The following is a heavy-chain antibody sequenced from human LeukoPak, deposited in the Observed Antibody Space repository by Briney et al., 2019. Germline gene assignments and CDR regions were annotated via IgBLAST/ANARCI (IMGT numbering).Heavy chain of an antibody. Sequence: PSQTLSLTCTVSGGSISSGGYYWSWIRQPPGKGLEWIGYIYHSGSTYYNPSLKSRVTISVDTSKNQFSLKLSSVTAADTAVYYCARQMAGITIFGVVILYYMDVWGKGTTVTVSS. J-gene: IGHJ6*03. V-gene: IGHV4-30-2*03. CDR3: ARQMAGITIFGVVILYYMDV. D-gene: IGHD3-3*01. CDR1: GGSISSGGYY. CDR2: IYHSGST.